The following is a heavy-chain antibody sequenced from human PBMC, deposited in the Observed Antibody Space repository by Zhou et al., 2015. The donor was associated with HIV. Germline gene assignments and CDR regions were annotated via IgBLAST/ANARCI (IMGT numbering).Heavy chain of an antibody. CDR2: IIPILGIA. D-gene: IGHD6-6*01. V-gene: IGHV1-69*02. CDR1: GGTFSSYT. CDR3: ARRIYSSSSLYGMDV. Sequence: QVQLVQSGAEVKKPGSSVKVSCKASGGTFSSYTISWVRQAPGQGLEWMGRIIPILGIANYAQKFQGRVTITADKSTSTAYMELSSLRSEDTAVYYCARRIYSSSSLYGMDVWGQGTTVTVSS. J-gene: IGHJ6*02.